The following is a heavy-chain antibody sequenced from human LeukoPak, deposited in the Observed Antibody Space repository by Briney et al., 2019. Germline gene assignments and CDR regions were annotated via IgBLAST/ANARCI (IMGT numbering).Heavy chain of an antibody. CDR1: GFNFRTSW. CDR3: ARVLAAAGIAPGDY. Sequence: GGSLRLSCTASGFNFRTSWMSWVRQSPGKGLEFLANIKYDGTVKNYVDSVKGRFTISRDNPKNSLYLQMDSLRAEDTAVYYCARVLAAAGIAPGDYWGQGTLVTVSS. D-gene: IGHD6-13*01. J-gene: IGHJ4*02. V-gene: IGHV3-7*01. CDR2: IKYDGTVK.